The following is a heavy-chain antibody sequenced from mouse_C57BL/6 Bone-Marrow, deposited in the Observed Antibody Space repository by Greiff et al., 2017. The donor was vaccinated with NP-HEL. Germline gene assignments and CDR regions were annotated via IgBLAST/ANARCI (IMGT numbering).Heavy chain of an antibody. J-gene: IGHJ2*01. D-gene: IGHD1-1*01. Sequence: EVQVVESGGDLVKPGGSLKLSCAASGFTFSSYGMSWVRQTPDKRLEWVATISSGGSYTYYPDSVKGRFTISRDNAKNTLYLQMSSLKSEDTAMYYCARHNLLRYPDYWGQGTTLTVSS. V-gene: IGHV5-6*01. CDR2: ISSGGSYT. CDR3: ARHNLLRYPDY. CDR1: GFTFSSYG.